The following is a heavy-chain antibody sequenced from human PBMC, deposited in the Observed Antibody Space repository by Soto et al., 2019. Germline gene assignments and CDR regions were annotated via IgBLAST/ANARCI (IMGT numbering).Heavy chain of an antibody. Sequence: SETLSLTCTVSGGSISSGDYYWSWIRQTPGKGLEWIGYIYYSGSTYYNPSLKSRVTISVDTSKNQFSLKLSSVTAADTAVYYCARGGVIARAAAGLYYYYYYGMDVWGQGTTVTVSS. J-gene: IGHJ6*02. CDR1: GGSISSGDYY. D-gene: IGHD6-13*01. V-gene: IGHV4-30-4*01. CDR2: IYYSGST. CDR3: ARGGVIARAAAGLYYYYYYGMDV.